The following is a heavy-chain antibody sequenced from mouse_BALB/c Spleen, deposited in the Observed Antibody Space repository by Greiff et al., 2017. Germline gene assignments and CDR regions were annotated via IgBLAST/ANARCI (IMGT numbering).Heavy chain of an antibody. CDR3: ARDDYYD. Sequence: EVQRVESGGGLVKPGGSLKLSCAASGFTFSDYYMYWVRQTPEKRLEWVATISDGGSYTYYPDSVKGRFTISRDNAKNNLYLQMSSLKSEDTAMYYCARDDYYDWGQGTLVTVSA. CDR2: ISDGGSYT. J-gene: IGHJ3*01. V-gene: IGHV5-4*02. D-gene: IGHD2-1*01. CDR1: GFTFSDYY.